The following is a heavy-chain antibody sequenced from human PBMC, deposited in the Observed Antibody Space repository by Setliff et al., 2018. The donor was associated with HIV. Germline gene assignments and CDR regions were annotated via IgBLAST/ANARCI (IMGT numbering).Heavy chain of an antibody. Sequence: PSETLSLTCTVSGGSISSYYWSWIRQPPGKGLEWIGYIYYSGSTNYNPSLKSRVTISLDTSKSQFSLKLNSVIAADTAVYYCARNRVPSSLWGQGTLVTVSS. CDR1: GGSISSYY. D-gene: IGHD3-10*01. V-gene: IGHV4-59*01. CDR3: ARNRVPSSL. CDR2: IYYSGST. J-gene: IGHJ4*02.